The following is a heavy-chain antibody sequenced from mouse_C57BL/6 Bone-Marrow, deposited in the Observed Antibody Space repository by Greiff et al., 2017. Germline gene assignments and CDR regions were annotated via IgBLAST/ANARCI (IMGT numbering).Heavy chain of an antibody. CDR2: ISNLAYSI. J-gene: IGHJ2*01. V-gene: IGHV5-15*01. CDR3: ARYYYGSRGFDY. CDR1: GFTFRDYG. Sequence: EVKLMESGGGLVQPGGSLKLSCAASGFTFRDYGMAWVRQAPRKGPEWVAFISNLAYSIYYADTVTGRFTISRENAKNTLYLEMSSLRSEDTAMYYCARYYYGSRGFDYWGQGTTLTVSS. D-gene: IGHD1-1*01.